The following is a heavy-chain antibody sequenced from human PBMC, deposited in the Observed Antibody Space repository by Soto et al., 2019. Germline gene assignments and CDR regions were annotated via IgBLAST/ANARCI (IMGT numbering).Heavy chain of an antibody. Sequence: GGSLRLSCAASGFTFSSYGMHWVRQAPGKGLEWVAVISYDGSNKYYADSVKGRFTISRDNSKNTLYLQMNSLRAEDTAVYYCANLLISDYGDHEDYWGQGTLVTVSS. CDR3: ANLLISDYGDHEDY. D-gene: IGHD4-17*01. CDR2: ISYDGSNK. J-gene: IGHJ4*02. V-gene: IGHV3-30*18. CDR1: GFTFSSYG.